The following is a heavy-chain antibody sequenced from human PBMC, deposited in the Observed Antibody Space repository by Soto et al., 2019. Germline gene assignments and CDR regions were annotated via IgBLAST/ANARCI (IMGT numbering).Heavy chain of an antibody. CDR1: GFIFSDYA. V-gene: IGHV3-30-3*01. CDR2: ISPAGTDQ. CDR3: ARENSRISRRLFQH. J-gene: IGHJ1*01. Sequence: PGGSLRLSCVASGFIFSDYAMHWTRQAPGKGLEWVALISPAGTDQYYEDSAKGRFTISRDNSKNTLYLQMNSLRPEDTGLYDCARENSRISRRLFQHWGHGTLVTVSS. D-gene: IGHD3-10*01.